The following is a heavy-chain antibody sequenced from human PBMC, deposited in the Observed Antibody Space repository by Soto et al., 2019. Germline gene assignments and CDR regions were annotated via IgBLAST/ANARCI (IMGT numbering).Heavy chain of an antibody. CDR3: ARDALKLGEVAPFDS. V-gene: IGHV1-46*03. CDR1: GYSISSHY. Sequence: QVQLVQSGAEMKQIGASVKVSCKAVGYSISSHYLHWVRQAPGHGFEWMGMINPSGGSTFYAQHFQGRLSRARDTSTSTDYMELRSLISEDTGVYYCARDALKLGEVAPFDSWGQGPRVTV. D-gene: IGHD3-16*01. J-gene: IGHJ5*01. CDR2: INPSGGST.